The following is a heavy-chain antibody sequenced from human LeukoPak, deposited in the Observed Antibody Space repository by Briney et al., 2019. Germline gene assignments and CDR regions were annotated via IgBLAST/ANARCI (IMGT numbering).Heavy chain of an antibody. D-gene: IGHD2-21*02. V-gene: IGHV5-51*01. CDR2: TYPGDSDT. CDR1: GYSFTNYW. J-gene: IGHJ3*02. Sequence: VESLKISCKGSGYSFTNYWIGWVRQMPGKGLEWMGITYPGDSDTRYSPSFQGQVTISADKSISTAYLQWRSLKASDTAMYYCASGAYCGGDCYSGAFDIWGQGTMVTVSS. CDR3: ASGAYCGGDCYSGAFDI.